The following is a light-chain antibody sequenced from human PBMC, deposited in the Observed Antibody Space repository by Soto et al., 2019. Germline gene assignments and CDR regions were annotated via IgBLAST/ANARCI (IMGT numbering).Light chain of an antibody. CDR3: QQYNSYS. J-gene: IGKJ1*01. CDR2: HAS. Sequence: DIQMTQSPSTLPASVGDRVTITCRASQSISICLAWYQQKPGTAPKVLIYHASNLQSGVPSRFSGSGSGTEFTLTISSLQPDDFATYYCQQYNSYSFGQGTKVEIK. CDR1: QSISIC. V-gene: IGKV1-5*01.